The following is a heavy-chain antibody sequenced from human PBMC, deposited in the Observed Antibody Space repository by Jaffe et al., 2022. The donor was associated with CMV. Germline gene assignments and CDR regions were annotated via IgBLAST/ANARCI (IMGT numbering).Heavy chain of an antibody. D-gene: IGHD2-21*02. Sequence: QVQLQESGPGLVKPSETLSLTCTVSGDYLSAYSWSWIRQFPGKGLEWIGNIDHRGSTNYNPSLKSRVSLSIDMPKNQFSLRLHSVTAADTAIYYCARHTRDAVVTGSAVVHYNYFMGVWGRGTTVTVSS. CDR1: GDYLSAYS. CDR2: IDHRGST. J-gene: IGHJ6*03. V-gene: IGHV4-59*08. CDR3: ARHTRDAVVTGSAVVHYNYFMGV.